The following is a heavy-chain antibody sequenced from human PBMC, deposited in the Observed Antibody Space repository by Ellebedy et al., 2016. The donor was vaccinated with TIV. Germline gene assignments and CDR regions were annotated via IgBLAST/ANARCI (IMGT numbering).Heavy chain of an antibody. CDR1: GFTFSSSW. Sequence: PGGSLRLSCAASGFTFSSSWMGWVRQAPGKGLEWVASVTPDGSGKYYVDSVEGRFTISRDNAENSLYLQMHSLGAESTAVYYCVRFGIPFAIDYWGLGTLVTVSS. CDR2: VTPDGSGK. D-gene: IGHD2-2*02. CDR3: VRFGIPFAIDY. J-gene: IGHJ4*02. V-gene: IGHV3-7*03.